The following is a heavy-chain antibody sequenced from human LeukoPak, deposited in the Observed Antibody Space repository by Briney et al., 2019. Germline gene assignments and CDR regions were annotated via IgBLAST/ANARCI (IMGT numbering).Heavy chain of an antibody. J-gene: IGHJ4*02. CDR3: ATHNSWRFDY. V-gene: IGHV3-7*01. CDR2: INQDGGDK. D-gene: IGHD1-20*01. Sequence: PGGSLRLSCAASGITFSSFWMTWVRQAPGKGLGWVANINQDGGDKNDLDSVRGRFTISRDNAKNSLYLQMNSLTAEDTAVYYCATHNSWRFDYWGQGTLVTVSS. CDR1: GITFSSFW.